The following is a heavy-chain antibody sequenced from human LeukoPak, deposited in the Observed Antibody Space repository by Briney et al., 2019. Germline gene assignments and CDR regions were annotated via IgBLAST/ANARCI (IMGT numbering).Heavy chain of an antibody. V-gene: IGHV4-39*07. Sequence: SETLSLTCTVSGGSISSSSYYWGWIRQPPGKGLEWIGSIYYSGSTYYNPSLKSRVTISVDTSKNQFSLKLSSVTAAETAVYYCARVDFWSGYYGYYYYYYMDVWGKGTTVTVSS. CDR3: ARVDFWSGYYGYYYYYYMDV. D-gene: IGHD3-3*01. J-gene: IGHJ6*03. CDR2: IYYSGST. CDR1: GGSISSSSYY.